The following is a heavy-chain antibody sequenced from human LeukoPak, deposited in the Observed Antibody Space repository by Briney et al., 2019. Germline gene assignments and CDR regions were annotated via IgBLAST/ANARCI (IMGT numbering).Heavy chain of an antibody. CDR2: ISYDGSNK. CDR1: GFTFNYYA. J-gene: IGHJ4*02. Sequence: PGRSLRLSCAASGFTFNYYAMHWVRQAPGKGLEWVALISYDGSNKYYADSVKGRFTISRDNSENTVYLQMNSLSGEDTAVYYCARVRENSWFYFEYWGQGTLVTVSS. D-gene: IGHD6-13*01. V-gene: IGHV3-30-3*01. CDR3: ARVRENSWFYFEY.